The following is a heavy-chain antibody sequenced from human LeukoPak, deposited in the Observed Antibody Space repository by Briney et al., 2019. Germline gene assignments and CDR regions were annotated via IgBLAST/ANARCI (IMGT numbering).Heavy chain of an antibody. CDR3: VNTGSIVVVPAAMSFDY. V-gene: IGHV3-64D*06. CDR2: ISSNGGST. D-gene: IGHD2-2*01. J-gene: IGHJ4*02. Sequence: GGSLRLSCSASGFTFSSYDMHWIRQPPGKGLEYVSAISSNGGSTYYADSVKGRFTISRDNSNITLYFQMSSLIAEHTAAYYFVNTGSIVVVPAAMSFDYWGQGTLVTVSS. CDR1: GFTFSSYD.